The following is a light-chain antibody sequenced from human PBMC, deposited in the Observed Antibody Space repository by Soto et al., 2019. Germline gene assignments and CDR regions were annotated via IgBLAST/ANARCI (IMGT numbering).Light chain of an antibody. CDR1: QDISFF. J-gene: IGKJ1*01. CDR2: DSS. Sequence: DIQMTQTPSSLSASHGDRVTITCQASQDISFFLNWYQQKPGKAPEVLIYDSSKLKAGVPSRFSGSGSGTHFTFTITNVQPEDVATYFCQQYENCPVFAQGTKVDI. V-gene: IGKV1-33*01. CDR3: QQYENCPV.